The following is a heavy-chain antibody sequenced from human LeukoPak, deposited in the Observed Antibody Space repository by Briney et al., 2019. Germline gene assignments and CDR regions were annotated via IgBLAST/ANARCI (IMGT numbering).Heavy chain of an antibody. Sequence: GGSLRLSCAASGFTFSRYWMSWVLQVPRKGLEWVANIKQDGSEKYYVDSVKGRFTISRDNAKNSLYLQMNSLRAEDTAVYYCARDKGDYDTSGSLFVFGGQGTLVTVSS. CDR2: IKQDGSEK. CDR3: ARDKGDYDTSGSLFVF. CDR1: GFTFSRYW. J-gene: IGHJ4*02. V-gene: IGHV3-7*03. D-gene: IGHD3-22*01.